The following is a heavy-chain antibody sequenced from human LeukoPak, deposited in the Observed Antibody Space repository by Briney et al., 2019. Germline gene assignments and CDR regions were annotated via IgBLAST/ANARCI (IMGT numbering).Heavy chain of an antibody. Sequence: SETLSLTCTVSGGSISSYYWSWIRQPAGEGLEWIGRIYTSGRTNYHPSLKSRVTMSVDTYKNHFTLKLSSVTAADTAGYYCARAGTGYSSSWFRAFDIWGQGTMVTVSS. V-gene: IGHV4-4*07. CDR3: ARAGTGYSSSWFRAFDI. D-gene: IGHD6-13*01. CDR2: IYTSGRT. J-gene: IGHJ3*02. CDR1: GGSISSYY.